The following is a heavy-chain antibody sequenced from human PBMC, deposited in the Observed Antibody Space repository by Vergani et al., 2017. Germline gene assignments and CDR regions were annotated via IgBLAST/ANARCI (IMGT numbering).Heavy chain of an antibody. D-gene: IGHD6-19*01. J-gene: IGHJ4*02. CDR1: GFTFSSYA. CDR3: ALRWLGRKIXFDY. CDR2: ISGSGGST. Sequence: EVQLLESGGGLVQPGGSLRLSCAASGFTFSSYAMSWVRQAPGKGLEWVSAISGSGGSTYYADSVQGRFTISRDNSKSTLYLQMNSLRAEDTAVYYCALRWLGRKIXFDYWGQGTLVTVSS. V-gene: IGHV3-23*01.